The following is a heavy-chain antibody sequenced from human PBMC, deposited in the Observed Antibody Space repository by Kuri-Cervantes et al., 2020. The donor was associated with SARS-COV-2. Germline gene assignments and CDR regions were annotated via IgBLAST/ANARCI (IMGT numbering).Heavy chain of an antibody. Sequence: SETLSLTCAVYGGSFSGYYWSWIRQPPGKGLEWIGYIYYSGSTYYNPSLKSRVTISVDTSKNQFSLKLSSVTAADTAVYYCAREVTTVFWFDPWGQGTLVTVSS. CDR2: IYYSGST. CDR3: AREVTTVFWFDP. V-gene: IGHV4-30-4*08. J-gene: IGHJ5*02. D-gene: IGHD4-17*01. CDR1: GGSFSGYY.